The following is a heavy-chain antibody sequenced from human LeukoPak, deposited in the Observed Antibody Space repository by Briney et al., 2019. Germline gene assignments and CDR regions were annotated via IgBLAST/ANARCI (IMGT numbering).Heavy chain of an antibody. V-gene: IGHV3-48*04. CDR1: GFTFSTYS. CDR3: ARASEDSRGQYQGFDS. J-gene: IGHJ4*02. CDR2: IGTSSSTI. D-gene: IGHD3-22*01. Sequence: GGSLRLSCAASGFTFSTYSMNWVRQAPGKGLEWVSYIGTSSSTIYYADSVKGRFTISRDNAKYSLYLQINRLRAEDTAVYYCARASEDSRGQYQGFDSWGQGTLVTVSS.